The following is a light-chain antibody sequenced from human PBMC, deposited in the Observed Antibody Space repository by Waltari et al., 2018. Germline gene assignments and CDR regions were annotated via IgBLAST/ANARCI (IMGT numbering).Light chain of an antibody. CDR1: QGISNS. J-gene: IGKJ4*01. CDR3: QQLNSYPLP. Sequence: DIQLTQSPSFLSASVRDRVTITCRASQGISNSLAWYQQKPGKAPKLLIYAASTLQSGVPSRFSGSGSGTEFPLTISSLRPEDFATFYCQQLNSYPLPSGGGTRLEIK. CDR2: AAS. V-gene: IGKV1-9*01.